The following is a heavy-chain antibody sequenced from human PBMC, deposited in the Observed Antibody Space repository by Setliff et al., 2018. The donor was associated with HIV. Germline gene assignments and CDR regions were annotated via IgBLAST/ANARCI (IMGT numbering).Heavy chain of an antibody. CDR2: IYWNGDR. J-gene: IGHJ4*02. CDR3: AHSPITDLQTRYLDF. CDR1: GFSLTTSGMC. V-gene: IGHV2-5*08. Sequence: SGPTLVNPTQTLTLTCTFSGFSLTTSGMCVSWIRQPPGKALEWLGVIYWNGDRRYSPSLQNRLSITKDTSDTRVFLTMTNVGPLDTATYYCAHSPITDLQTRYLDFWSQGTLVTVSS. D-gene: IGHD3-9*01.